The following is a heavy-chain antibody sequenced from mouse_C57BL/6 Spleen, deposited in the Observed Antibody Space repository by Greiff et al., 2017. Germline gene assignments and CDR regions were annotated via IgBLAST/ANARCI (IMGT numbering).Heavy chain of an antibody. D-gene: IGHD2-4*01. CDR1: GYTFTSYW. CDR3: GRWIYYDSDGYAMEY. CDR2: IDPNSGGT. J-gene: IGHJ4*01. Sequence: VQLQQSGAELVKPGASVKLSCKASGYTFTSYWMHWVKQRPGRGLEWIGRIDPNSGGTKYNEKFKSKATLTVDKTSSTAYMQLSSRTSEDSAVYYCGRWIYYDSDGYAMEYWGQGASVTVSS. V-gene: IGHV1-72*01.